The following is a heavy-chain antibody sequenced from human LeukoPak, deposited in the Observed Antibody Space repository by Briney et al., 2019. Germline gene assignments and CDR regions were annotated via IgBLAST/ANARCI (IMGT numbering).Heavy chain of an antibody. CDR3: ARDLPDDYNLNREFYFDY. CDR2: NPNSGAT. Sequence: NPNSGATNYAQKFQGRVTMTRDTPISTAYMELSRLRSDDTAVYYCARDLPDDYNLNREFYFDYWGQGTLVTVSS. J-gene: IGHJ4*02. D-gene: IGHD5-24*01. V-gene: IGHV1-2*02.